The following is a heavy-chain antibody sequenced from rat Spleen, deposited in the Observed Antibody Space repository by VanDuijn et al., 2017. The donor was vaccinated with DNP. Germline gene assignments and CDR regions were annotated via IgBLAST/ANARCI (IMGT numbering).Heavy chain of an antibody. CDR3: ARPASGWFAY. Sequence: EVQLVESGGDLVQSGRSLKLLCAASGFTFSDYYMAWVRQAPTKGLEWVAYISYDGGSTYNGDSVKGRFTISRDNAKSTLYLQMNSLRSEDMATYYCARPASGWFAYWGQGTLVTVSS. CDR2: ISYDGGST. CDR1: GFTFSDYY. D-gene: IGHD4-3*01. V-gene: IGHV5-22*01. J-gene: IGHJ3*01.